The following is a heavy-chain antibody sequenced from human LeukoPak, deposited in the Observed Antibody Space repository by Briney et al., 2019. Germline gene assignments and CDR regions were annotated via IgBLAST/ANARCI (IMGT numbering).Heavy chain of an antibody. J-gene: IGHJ4*02. CDR1: GYTFTAYD. D-gene: IGHD6-13*01. V-gene: IGHV1-8*01. Sequence: ASVTVSCKASGYTFTAYDINWVRQATGQGLEWMGLMNPNSGNTDYAQKFQGRVTMTRNTSISTAYMELSGLTSEDTAVYFCARPGAAAGFGYRGQGTLITVSS. CDR3: ARPGAAAGFGY. CDR2: MNPNSGNT.